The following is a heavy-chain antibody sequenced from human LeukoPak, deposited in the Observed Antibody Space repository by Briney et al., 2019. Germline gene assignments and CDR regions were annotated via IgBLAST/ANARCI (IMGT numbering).Heavy chain of an antibody. Sequence: KVSCKASGGTFSSYAISWVRQMPGKGLEWMGIIYPGDSDTRYSPSFQGQVTISADKSISTAYLQWSSLKASDTAIYYCARQVLTTTSSDYWGQGTLVTVSS. CDR3: ARQVLTTTSSDY. J-gene: IGHJ4*02. CDR2: IYPGDSDT. V-gene: IGHV5-51*01. D-gene: IGHD4/OR15-4a*01. CDR1: GGTFSSYA.